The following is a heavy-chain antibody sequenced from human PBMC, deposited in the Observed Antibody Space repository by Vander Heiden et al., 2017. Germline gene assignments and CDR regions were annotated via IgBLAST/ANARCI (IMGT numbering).Heavy chain of an antibody. J-gene: IGHJ4*02. V-gene: IGHV4-34*01. D-gene: IGHD2-15*01. CDR3: ARGGGDCSGGSCYTGIGLYYFDY. CDR1: GGSFRGYY. Sequence: QVQLQQWGAGLLKPSETLSLTCAVDGGSFRGYYGSWIRQPPGKGLEWIGEINHSGSTNYNPSLKSRVTISVDTSKNQFSLKLSSVTAADTAVYYCARGGGDCSGGSCYTGIGLYYFDYWGQGTLVTVSS. CDR2: INHSGST.